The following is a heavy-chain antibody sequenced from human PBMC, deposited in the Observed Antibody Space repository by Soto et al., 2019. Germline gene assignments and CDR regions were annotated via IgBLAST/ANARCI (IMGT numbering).Heavy chain of an antibody. J-gene: IGHJ6*03. Sequence: EVQLVESGGGLVQPGRSLRLSCAASGFTFDDYAMHWVRQAPGKGLEWVSGISWNSGSIGYADSVKGRFTISRDNAKNSLYLQMNSLRAEDTALYYCAKAKTPRYSSSFTYYYYYYMDVWGKGTTVTVSS. D-gene: IGHD6-13*01. CDR3: AKAKTPRYSSSFTYYYYYYMDV. V-gene: IGHV3-9*01. CDR2: ISWNSGSI. CDR1: GFTFDDYA.